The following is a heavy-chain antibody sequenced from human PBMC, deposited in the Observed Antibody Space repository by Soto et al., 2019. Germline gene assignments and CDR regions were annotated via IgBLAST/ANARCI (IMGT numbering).Heavy chain of an antibody. Sequence: EVQLVESGGGLVKPGGSLRLSCAASGFTLSSYSMNWVRQAPGKGLEWVSSISSSSSYIYYADSVKGRFTISRDNAKNSLYLQMNSLRAEDTAVYYCARDWGGEGTFDYWGQGTLVTVSP. V-gene: IGHV3-21*01. CDR1: GFTLSSYS. D-gene: IGHD3-16*01. CDR2: ISSSSSYI. CDR3: ARDWGGEGTFDY. J-gene: IGHJ4*02.